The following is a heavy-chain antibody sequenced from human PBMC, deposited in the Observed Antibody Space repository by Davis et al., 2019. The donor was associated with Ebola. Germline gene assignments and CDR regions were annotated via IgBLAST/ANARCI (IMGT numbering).Heavy chain of an antibody. CDR2: ISGSGDKT. Sequence: GGSLRLSCAASGFTFSSYVMTWVRQTPGKGLEWVSGISGSGDKTYYADSVKGRFTISRDNAKNSLYLQMNSLRAEDTAFYYCATYSSSWYFGYWGQGTLVTVSS. CDR3: ATYSSSWYFGY. J-gene: IGHJ4*02. D-gene: IGHD6-13*01. V-gene: IGHV3-23*01. CDR1: GFTFSSYV.